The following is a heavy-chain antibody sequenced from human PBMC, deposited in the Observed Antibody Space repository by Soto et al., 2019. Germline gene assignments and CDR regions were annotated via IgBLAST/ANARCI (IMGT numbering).Heavy chain of an antibody. CDR1: GFTFSSYG. J-gene: IGHJ4*02. Sequence: GGSLRLSCAASGFTFSSYGMHWVRQAPGKGLEWVAVIWYDGSNKYYADSVKGRFTISRDNSKNTLYLQMNSLRAEDTAVYYCARDNDYYETTTTATTTAFDYWGQGTLVTVSS. D-gene: IGHD3-22*01. V-gene: IGHV3-33*01. CDR3: ARDNDYYETTTTATTTAFDY. CDR2: IWYDGSNK.